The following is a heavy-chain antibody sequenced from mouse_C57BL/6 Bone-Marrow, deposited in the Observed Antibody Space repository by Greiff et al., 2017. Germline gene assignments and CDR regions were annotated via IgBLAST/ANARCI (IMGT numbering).Heavy chain of an antibody. CDR2: IYPGSGST. CDR3: ARLLYAMDY. Sequence: QPGASVKMSCKASGYTFTSYWITWVKQRPGQGLEWIGDIYPGSGSTNYNEKFKSKATLTVDTSSSTAYMQLSSLTSEDSAVYYCARLLYAMDYWGQGTSVTVSS. V-gene: IGHV1-55*01. CDR1: GYTFTSYW. J-gene: IGHJ4*01.